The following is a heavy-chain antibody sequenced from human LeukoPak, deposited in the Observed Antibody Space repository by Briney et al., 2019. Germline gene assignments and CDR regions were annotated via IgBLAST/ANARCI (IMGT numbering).Heavy chain of an antibody. D-gene: IGHD5-18*01. V-gene: IGHV3-23*01. CDR3: AKDIQGAN. CDR1: GXTFSFAA. J-gene: IGHJ4*02. Sequence: GGTLRLSCAASGXTFSFAAMTWVRQGPGKGLEWVSLISASGGSTYYADSVKGRFTISRDNSKNTVYLQMNSLRTEDTALYYCAKDIQGANWGQGTLVTVSS. CDR2: ISASGGST.